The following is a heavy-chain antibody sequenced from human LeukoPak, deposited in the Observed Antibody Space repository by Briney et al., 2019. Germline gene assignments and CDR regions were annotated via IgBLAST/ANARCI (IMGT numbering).Heavy chain of an antibody. CDR2: IYYSGST. J-gene: IGHJ6*03. V-gene: IGHV4-59*01. CDR1: GDSISIYY. CDR3: ARVRLGIYYYMDV. Sequence: SETLSLTYTVSGDSISIYYWSWIRQPPGKGLEWIGYIYYSGSTNYNPSLKSRVTISVDTSKNQFSLKLSSVTAADTAVYYCARVRLGIYYYMDVWGKGTTVTVSS. D-gene: IGHD3-16*01.